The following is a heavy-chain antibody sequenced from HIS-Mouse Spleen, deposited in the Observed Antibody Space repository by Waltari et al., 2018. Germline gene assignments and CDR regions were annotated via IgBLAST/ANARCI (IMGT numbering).Heavy chain of an antibody. Sequence: QLQLQESGPGLVKPSETLSLTCPVPGGSISSRSYYRGWFRQPPGKGLEWIGSIYYSGSTSYNPSLKSRVTISVDTSKNQFSLKLSSVTAADTAVYYCAREIPYSSSWYDWYFDLWGRGTLVTVSS. D-gene: IGHD6-13*01. V-gene: IGHV4-39*07. CDR2: IYYSGST. CDR3: AREIPYSSSWYDWYFDL. CDR1: GGSISSRSYY. J-gene: IGHJ2*01.